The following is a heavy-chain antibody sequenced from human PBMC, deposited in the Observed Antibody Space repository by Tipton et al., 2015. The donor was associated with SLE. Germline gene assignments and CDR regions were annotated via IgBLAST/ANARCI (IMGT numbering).Heavy chain of an antibody. CDR1: GYSFTNYW. J-gene: IGHJ4*02. V-gene: IGHV5-51*03. CDR3: ASLTIAASANSGPDFDY. CDR2: IYASDSDT. Sequence: QLVQSGGEVKKPGESLKISCKGSGYSFTNYWIGWVRQMPGKGLECMGIIYASDSDTRYSPSFQGQVTISVDKSISTAYLQWSSLKASDTAMYYCASLTIAASANSGPDFDYWGQGTLVTVSS. D-gene: IGHD6-13*01.